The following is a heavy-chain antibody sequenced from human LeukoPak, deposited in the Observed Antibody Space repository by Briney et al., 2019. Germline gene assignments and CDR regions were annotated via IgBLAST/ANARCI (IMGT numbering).Heavy chain of an antibody. CDR2: IYWDDDK. CDR1: GFSLSTNGVG. V-gene: IGHV2-5*02. J-gene: IGHJ4*02. D-gene: IGHD6-13*01. Sequence: SGPTLVKPTQTLTLTCTFSGFSLSTNGVGVGWIRQPPGEALEWLTLIYWDDDKRYNPSLKSRLTVTKDVSKNQVVLTLTNMDPVDTATYYCAHRLTGYNSNWYHGYIDYWGQGTLVTVSS. CDR3: AHRLTGYNSNWYHGYIDY.